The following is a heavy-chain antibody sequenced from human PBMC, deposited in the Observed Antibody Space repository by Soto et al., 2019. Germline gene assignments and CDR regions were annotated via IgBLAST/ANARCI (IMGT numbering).Heavy chain of an antibody. CDR2: TYFRSKWYD. J-gene: IGHJ4*02. CDR1: GDSVSSNSAA. Sequence: SPTLSLTCDISGDSVSSNSAAWTWIRQSPSRGLEWLGRTYFRSKWYDDYADSVKSRITINPDTSKNQFSLQLNSVTPEDTAVYYCARGSSAAAAIDFWGQGTLVTVSS. V-gene: IGHV6-1*01. D-gene: IGHD6-13*01. CDR3: ARGSSAAAAIDF.